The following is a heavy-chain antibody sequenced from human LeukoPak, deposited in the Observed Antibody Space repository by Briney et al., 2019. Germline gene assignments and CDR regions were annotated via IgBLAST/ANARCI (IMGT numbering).Heavy chain of an antibody. V-gene: IGHV3-11*04. D-gene: IGHD4-23*01. Sequence: GGSLRLSCAASGFTFSDYYMSWIRQAPGQGLEWVSYISSSGSSIYYADSVKGRFTISRDNAKNSLYLQMNSLRAEDTAVYYCARDPTSKRGNSWVVRFDYWGQGTLVSVSS. J-gene: IGHJ4*02. CDR2: ISSSGSSI. CDR3: ARDPTSKRGNSWVVRFDY. CDR1: GFTFSDYY.